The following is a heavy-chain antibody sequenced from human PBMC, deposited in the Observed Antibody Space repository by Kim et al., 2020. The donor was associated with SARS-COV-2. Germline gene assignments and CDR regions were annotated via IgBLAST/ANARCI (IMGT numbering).Heavy chain of an antibody. CDR1: GGSVSSGSYY. J-gene: IGHJ3*02. Sequence: SETLSLTCTVSGGSVSSGSYYWSWIRQPPGKGLEWIGYIYYSGSTNYNPSLKSRVTISVDTSKNQFSLKLSSVTAADTAVYYCARDLRDYDSVWGSYRYAVDIWGQGTMVTVSS. D-gene: IGHD3-16*02. CDR3: ARDLRDYDSVWGSYRYAVDI. CDR2: IYYSGST. V-gene: IGHV4-61*01.